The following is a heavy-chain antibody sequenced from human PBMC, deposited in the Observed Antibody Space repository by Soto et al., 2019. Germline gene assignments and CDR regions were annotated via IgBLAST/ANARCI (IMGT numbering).Heavy chain of an antibody. D-gene: IGHD3-22*01. V-gene: IGHV2-70*01. J-gene: IGHJ6*02. CDR3: ARSEVVMPYYYYYGMDV. Sequence: SGPTLVNPTQTLTLTCTFSGFSLSTSGMCVSWIRQPPGKALEWLALIDWDDDKYYSTSLKTRLTISKDTSKNQVVLTMTNMDPVDTATYYCARSEVVMPYYYYYGMDVWGQGTTVTVSS. CDR2: IDWDDDK. CDR1: GFSLSTSGMC.